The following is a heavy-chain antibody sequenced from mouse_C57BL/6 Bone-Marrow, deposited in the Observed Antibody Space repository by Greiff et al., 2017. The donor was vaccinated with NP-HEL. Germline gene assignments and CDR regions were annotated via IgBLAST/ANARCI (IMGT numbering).Heavy chain of an antibody. CDR1: GYTFTDYY. D-gene: IGHD1-1*02. CDR3: ARRADYGGYFDV. Sequence: EVQLQQSGPVLVKPGASVKMSCKASGYTFTDYYMNWVKQSHGKSLEWIGVINPYNGGTSYNQKFKGKATLTVDKSSSTAYMELNSLTSEDSAVYYCARRADYGGYFDVWGTGTTVTVSS. J-gene: IGHJ1*03. CDR2: INPYNGGT. V-gene: IGHV1-19*01.